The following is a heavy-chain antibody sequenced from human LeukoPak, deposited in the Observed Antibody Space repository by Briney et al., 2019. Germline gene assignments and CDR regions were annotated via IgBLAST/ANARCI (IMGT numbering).Heavy chain of an antibody. CDR2: INPNSGGT. Sequence: ASVKVSCKASGYTFTGYYMHWVRQAPGQGLEWMGWINPNSGGTNYAQKFQGRVTMTRDTSISTAYMELSRLRSDDTAVYYCARDGTGYYDSSGYYPIDYWGQGTLVTVSS. CDR1: GYTFTGYY. J-gene: IGHJ4*02. CDR3: ARDGTGYYDSSGYYPIDY. D-gene: IGHD3-22*01. V-gene: IGHV1-2*02.